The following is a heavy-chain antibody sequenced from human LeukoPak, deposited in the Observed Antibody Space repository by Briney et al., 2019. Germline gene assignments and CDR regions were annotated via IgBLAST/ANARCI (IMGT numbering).Heavy chain of an antibody. Sequence: ASVKVSCKASGYTFTGYYMHWVRQAPGQGLEWMGWINPNSGGTNYAQKFQGRAAMTRDTSISTAYRELSRLRSDDTAVDYGARVHDYGGPSLDYWGQGTLVTVSS. CDR2: INPNSGGT. CDR3: ARVHDYGGPSLDY. D-gene: IGHD4-23*01. CDR1: GYTFTGYY. V-gene: IGHV1-2*02. J-gene: IGHJ4*02.